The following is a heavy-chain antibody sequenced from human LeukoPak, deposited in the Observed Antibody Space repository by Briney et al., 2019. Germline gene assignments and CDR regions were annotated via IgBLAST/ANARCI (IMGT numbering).Heavy chain of an antibody. CDR1: GFTFKLYR. J-gene: IGHJ5*02. CDR3: VRGGPSTWS. CDR2: INDDGSDT. D-gene: IGHD2-15*01. Sequence: PGGSLRLSCAASGFTFKLYRMHWVRQVPGKTPVWVSRINDDGSDTIYADSVRGRFTISRDDAKNTVYLQMNNLRAEDTAVYYCVRGGPSTWSWGQGTLVTVSS. V-gene: IGHV3-74*01.